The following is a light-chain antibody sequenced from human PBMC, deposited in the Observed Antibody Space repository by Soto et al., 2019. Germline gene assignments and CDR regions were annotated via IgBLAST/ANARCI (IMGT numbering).Light chain of an antibody. CDR2: GAS. CDR1: QSVSNNY. Sequence: EIVLTQSPGTLSLSPGERATLSCRASQSVSNNYLAWYQQKPGQAPRLLIYGASNRATGIPDRFSGSGSGTDFTLTISILEREDFEVYYCQQYGSSGTSGQGTKVDIK. CDR3: QQYGSSGT. V-gene: IGKV3-20*01. J-gene: IGKJ1*01.